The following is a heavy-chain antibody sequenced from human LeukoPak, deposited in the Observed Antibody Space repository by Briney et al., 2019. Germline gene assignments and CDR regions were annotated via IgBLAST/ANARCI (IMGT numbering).Heavy chain of an antibody. Sequence: PGGSLRLSCATSGFTLSSYWMHWVRQVPGKGLEWLSRINNDGVSTSYADSVKGRFTISRDNAKNSLYLQMNSLRAEDTAVYYCARGQYFDWLLIPDAFDIWGQGTMVTVSS. CDR2: INNDGVST. CDR3: ARGQYFDWLLIPDAFDI. D-gene: IGHD3-9*01. J-gene: IGHJ3*02. V-gene: IGHV3-74*01. CDR1: GFTLSSYW.